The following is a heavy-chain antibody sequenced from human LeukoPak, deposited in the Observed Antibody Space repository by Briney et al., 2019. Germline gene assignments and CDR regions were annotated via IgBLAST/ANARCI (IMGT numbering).Heavy chain of an antibody. V-gene: IGHV1-2*02. CDR3: AKNPYEYYFDY. J-gene: IGHJ4*02. D-gene: IGHD5-12*01. CDR2: INPNSGDT. Sequence: ASVKVSCKASGYTFTGYYMHWVRQAPGQGLEWMGWINPNSGDTNYAQKFQGRVTMTRDTSIRTAYLELSGLRCDDTAVYYCAKNPYEYYFDYWGQGTLVTVSS. CDR1: GYTFTGYY.